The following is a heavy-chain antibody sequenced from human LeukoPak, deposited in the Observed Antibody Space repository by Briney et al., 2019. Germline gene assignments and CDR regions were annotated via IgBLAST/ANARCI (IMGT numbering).Heavy chain of an antibody. J-gene: IGHJ4*02. CDR2: IRYDGSDK. V-gene: IGHV3-30*02. D-gene: IGHD3-16*01. CDR3: AQYSYGDF. Sequence: LTGGSLRLSCAVSGFTFSNYGMHWVRQAPGKGLEWVAFIRYDGSDKYYADSVKGRFTISRDNSKNTLYLQMSSLSAEDTALYYCAQYSYGDFWGQGTLVTVSS. CDR1: GFTFSNYG.